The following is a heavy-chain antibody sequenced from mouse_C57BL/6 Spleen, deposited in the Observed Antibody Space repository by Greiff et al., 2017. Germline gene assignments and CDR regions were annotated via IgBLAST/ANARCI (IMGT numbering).Heavy chain of an antibody. CDR2: IHPSDSDT. CDR3: AMGHYYGSSYDYAMDY. J-gene: IGHJ4*01. Sequence: VQLQQPGAELVKPGASVKVSCKASGYTFTSYWMHWVKQRPGQGLEWIGRIHPSDSDTNYNQKFKGKATLTVDKSSSTAYMQLSSLTSEDSAVYYCAMGHYYGSSYDYAMDYWGQGTSVTVSS. D-gene: IGHD1-1*01. CDR1: GYTFTSYW. V-gene: IGHV1-74*01.